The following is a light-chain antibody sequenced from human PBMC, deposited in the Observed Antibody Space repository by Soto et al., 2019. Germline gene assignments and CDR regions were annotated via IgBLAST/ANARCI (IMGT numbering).Light chain of an antibody. CDR1: QSVSNNY. J-gene: IGKJ1*01. V-gene: IGKV3-11*01. CDR3: HQRSSWPWT. Sequence: ETVLTQSPGTLSLSPGERATLSCRASQSVSNNYLAWYQQKPGQAPRLLIYGASNRATGIPARFSGSGSGTDFTLTISSLEPEDFAVYYCHQRSSWPWTFGQGTKVDIK. CDR2: GAS.